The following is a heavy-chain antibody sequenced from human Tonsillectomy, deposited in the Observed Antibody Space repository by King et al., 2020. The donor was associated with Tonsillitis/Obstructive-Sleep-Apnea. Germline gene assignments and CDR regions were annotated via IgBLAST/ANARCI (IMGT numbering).Heavy chain of an antibody. Sequence: VQLQESGPGLVKPSETLSLTCTVSGGSISSYYWSWIRQPPGKGLEWIGYIYYSGSTNYNPSLKSRVTISVDTSKNQFSLKLSSVTAADTALYYCAGIPRYCSSTSCPKINWFDPWGQGTLVTVSS. V-gene: IGHV4-59*01. CDR2: IYYSGST. J-gene: IGHJ5*02. D-gene: IGHD2-2*01. CDR3: AGIPRYCSSTSCPKINWFDP. CDR1: GGSISSYY.